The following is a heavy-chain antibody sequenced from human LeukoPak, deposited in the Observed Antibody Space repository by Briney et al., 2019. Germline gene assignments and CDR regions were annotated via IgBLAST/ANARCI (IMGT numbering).Heavy chain of an antibody. CDR1: GFTFSSYS. D-gene: IGHD3-9*01. Sequence: PGGSLRLSCAASGFTFSSYSMNWVRQAPGKGLEWVSSISSSSSYINYADSVKGRFTISRDNAKNSLYLQMNSLRAEDTAVYYCARGLRYFDWSLFDYWGQGTLVTVSS. J-gene: IGHJ4*02. CDR3: ARGLRYFDWSLFDY. V-gene: IGHV3-21*01. CDR2: ISSSSSYI.